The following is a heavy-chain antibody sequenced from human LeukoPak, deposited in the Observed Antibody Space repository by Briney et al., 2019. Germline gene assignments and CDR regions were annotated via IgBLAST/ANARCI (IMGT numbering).Heavy chain of an antibody. CDR2: ISGDGENS. CDR3: AKDSNGAGSYIDY. Sequence: GRSLRLSCAASGFTFDDYALHWVRQAPGKGLEWVSLISGDGENSYYAQSVKGRFTISRDNSKNSLYLQMNRLTIEDTAIYYCAKDSNGAGSYIDYWGQGTLVTVSS. CDR1: GFTFDDYA. J-gene: IGHJ4*02. V-gene: IGHV3-43*02. D-gene: IGHD3-10*01.